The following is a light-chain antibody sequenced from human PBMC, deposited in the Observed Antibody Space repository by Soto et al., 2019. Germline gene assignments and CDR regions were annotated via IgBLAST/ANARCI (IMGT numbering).Light chain of an antibody. CDR1: QSVSSSY. V-gene: IGKV3-20*01. J-gene: IGKJ5*01. CDR2: CAS. CDR3: QQYGSTPPFT. Sequence: EIVLTQSAGTLSLSPGERATLSCRASQSVSSSYLAWYQQKPGQAPRLLIYCASSRATGIPDRFSGSGSGTAFTLTISRLEPADVAVYYCQQYGSTPPFTFGQGTRLEIK.